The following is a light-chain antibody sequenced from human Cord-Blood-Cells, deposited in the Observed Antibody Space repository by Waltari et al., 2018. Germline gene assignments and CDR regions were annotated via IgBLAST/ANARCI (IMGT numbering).Light chain of an antibody. CDR2: DVS. CDR3: SSYTSSSTYV. Sequence: QSALTQPASVSGSPGQSINISCTGTSSDVGGYNNVSWYQQHPGKAPKLMIYDVSNRPSGVSNRFSGSKSGNTASLTISGLQAEDEADYYCSSYTSSSTYVFGTGTKVTVL. V-gene: IGLV2-14*01. CDR1: SSDVGGYNN. J-gene: IGLJ1*01.